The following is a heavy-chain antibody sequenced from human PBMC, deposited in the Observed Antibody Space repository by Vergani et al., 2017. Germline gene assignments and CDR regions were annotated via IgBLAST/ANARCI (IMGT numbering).Heavy chain of an antibody. J-gene: IGHJ3*02. CDR2: IRGSGGST. V-gene: IGHV3-23*01. CDR1: GFTFSSYA. CDR3: ARQYYYDSSGYYGGDAFDI. Sequence: EVQLLESGGGLVQPGGSLRLSCAASGFTFSSYAMSWVRQAPGKGVEWVSAIRGSGGSTYYADSVKGRFTISSENSKTTLYLQMNSLRAEDTAVYYCARQYYYDSSGYYGGDAFDIWGQGTMVTVSS. D-gene: IGHD3-22*01.